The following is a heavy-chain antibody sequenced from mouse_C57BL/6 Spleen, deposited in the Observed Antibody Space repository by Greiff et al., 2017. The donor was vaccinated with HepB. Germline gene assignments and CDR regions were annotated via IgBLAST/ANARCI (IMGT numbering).Heavy chain of an antibody. Sequence: VQLVESDAELVKPGASVKISCKVSGYTFPDHTIHWMKQRPEQGLEWIGYIYPRDGSTKYNEKFKGKATLTADKSSSTAYMQLNSLTSEDSAVYFCARGNGNYVRAMDYWGQGTSVTVSS. J-gene: IGHJ4*01. CDR2: IYPRDGST. CDR1: GYTFPDHT. D-gene: IGHD2-1*01. V-gene: IGHV1-78*01. CDR3: ARGNGNYVRAMDY.